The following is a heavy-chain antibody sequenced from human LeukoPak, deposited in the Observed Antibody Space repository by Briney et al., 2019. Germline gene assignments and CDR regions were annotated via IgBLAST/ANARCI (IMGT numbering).Heavy chain of an antibody. V-gene: IGHV4-61*01. CDR1: GDSVSSGYYY. J-gene: IGHJ4*02. Sequence: SETLSLTCIVSGDSVSSGYYYWSWIRQPPGKGLEWIGNIYYSGRTNYNPSLKSRVTIPVDTSKNQFSLKLSSVTAADTAVYYCARDYSGDYDSSGYLYYLDYWGQGFLVTVSS. D-gene: IGHD3-22*01. CDR2: IYYSGRT. CDR3: ARDYSGDYDSSGYLYYLDY.